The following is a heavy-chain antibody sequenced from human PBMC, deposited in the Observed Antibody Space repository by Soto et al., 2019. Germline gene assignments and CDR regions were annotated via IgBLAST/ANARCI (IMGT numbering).Heavy chain of an antibody. Sequence: ASVKVSCKASGYTFTSYGISWVRQAPGQGLEWMGWISAYNGNTNYAQKLQGRVTMTTDTSTSTAYMELSSLRSEDTAVYYCARDRYSYYEFWSGSLPYYYYGMDVWGQGTTVTVSS. J-gene: IGHJ6*02. CDR2: ISAYNGNT. CDR1: GYTFTSYG. CDR3: ARDRYSYYEFWSGSLPYYYYGMDV. D-gene: IGHD3-3*01. V-gene: IGHV1-18*01.